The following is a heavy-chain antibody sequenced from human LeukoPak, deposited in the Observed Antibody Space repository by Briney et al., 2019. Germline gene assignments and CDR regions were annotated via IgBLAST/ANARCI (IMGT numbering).Heavy chain of an antibody. CDR2: FDPEDGKT. J-gene: IGHJ4*02. CDR3: ATVLRYFDWLLYGY. V-gene: IGHV1-24*01. CDR1: GYTLTELS. Sequence: ASVKVSCKVSGYTLTELSMHWVRQAPGKGLEWMGGFDPEDGKTIYAQKFQGRVTMTEDTSTDTAYMELSSLRSEDTAVYYCATVLRYFDWLLYGYWGQGTLVTVSS. D-gene: IGHD3-9*01.